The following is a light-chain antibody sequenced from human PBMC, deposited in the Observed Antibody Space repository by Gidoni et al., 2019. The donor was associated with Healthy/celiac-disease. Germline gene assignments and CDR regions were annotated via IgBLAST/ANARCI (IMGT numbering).Light chain of an antibody. CDR2: GAS. J-gene: IGKJ5*01. V-gene: IGKV3-20*01. Sequence: ELVFTQSPDTLSLSPGERATLSCRASQSVSANYLVWYQHKPGQPPRFLLYGASNRATGVPGRFSGSGSGTDFTLTISSLEPEDFGVYYCQQYGGSPPVTFGQGTRLEIK. CDR3: QQYGGSPPVT. CDR1: QSVSANY.